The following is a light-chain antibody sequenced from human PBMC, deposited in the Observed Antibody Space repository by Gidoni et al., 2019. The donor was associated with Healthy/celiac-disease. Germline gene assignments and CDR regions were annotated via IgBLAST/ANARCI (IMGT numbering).Light chain of an antibody. Sequence: DIQMTQSPSSLSASVGDRVTITCQASQDIRNYLNWYQQKPGKAPKLLIYDASNLETGVPSRFSGSGSETDFTFTISSLQPEDIATYYCQQYDNLLTFGGGTKVEIK. V-gene: IGKV1-33*01. CDR1: QDIRNY. J-gene: IGKJ4*01. CDR2: DAS. CDR3: QQYDNLLT.